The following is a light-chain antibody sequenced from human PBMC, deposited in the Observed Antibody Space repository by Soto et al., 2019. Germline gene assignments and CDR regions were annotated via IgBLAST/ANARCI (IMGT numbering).Light chain of an antibody. Sequence: DIEMPQSPSSLSASVGDRVTITCRASHGIRNHLGWFQQKPGKAPKRLIYSASSLDGGVPSWFSGSGSGTDLSLAISSLQPAEFAAYDCLQHGNYPYTFGQGTKLEIK. V-gene: IGKV1-17*01. J-gene: IGKJ2*01. CDR2: SAS. CDR3: LQHGNYPYT. CDR1: HGIRNH.